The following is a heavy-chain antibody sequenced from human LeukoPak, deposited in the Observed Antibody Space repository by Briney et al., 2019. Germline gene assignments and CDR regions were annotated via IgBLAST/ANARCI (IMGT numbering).Heavy chain of an antibody. V-gene: IGHV4-61*01. CDR3: ARDGTYNWNDVPDAFDI. CDR2: VYYSGSS. J-gene: IGHJ3*02. CDR1: GGSVSSGSYY. D-gene: IGHD1-1*01. Sequence: SETLSLTCTVSGGSVSSGSYYWSWIRQPPGKGLEWIGYVYYSGSSNYNPSLKSRVTISVDTSKNQFSLKLSSVTAADTAVYYCARDGTYNWNDVPDAFDIWGQGTALTVSS.